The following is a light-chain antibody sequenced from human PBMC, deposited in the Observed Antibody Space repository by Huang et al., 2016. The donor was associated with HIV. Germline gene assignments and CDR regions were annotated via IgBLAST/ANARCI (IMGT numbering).Light chain of an antibody. CDR1: QGISSD. J-gene: IGKJ5*01. CDR2: AAS. Sequence: IQLTQSPSSLSASVGDRVTITCRASQGISSDLAWYQQKPGEAPKLLIYAASTVQSGVTSRFSGSGSGTAYTLTISSLQPEDFATYYCQQLNSYPLTFGQGTRLEIK. CDR3: QQLNSYPLT. V-gene: IGKV1-9*01.